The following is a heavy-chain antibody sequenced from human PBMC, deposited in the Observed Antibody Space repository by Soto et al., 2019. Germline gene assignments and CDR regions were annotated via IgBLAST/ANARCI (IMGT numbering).Heavy chain of an antibody. CDR3: ARGVKDYDFWSGYYKADYYYYGMDV. Sequence: SETLSLTCAVYGGSFSCYYWSWIRQPPGKGLEWIGEINHSGSTNYNPSLKSRVTISVDTSKNQFSLKLSSVTAADTAVYYCARGVKDYDFWSGYYKADYYYYGMDVWGQGTTVTVSS. CDR1: GGSFSCYY. J-gene: IGHJ6*02. CDR2: INHSGST. V-gene: IGHV4-34*01. D-gene: IGHD3-3*01.